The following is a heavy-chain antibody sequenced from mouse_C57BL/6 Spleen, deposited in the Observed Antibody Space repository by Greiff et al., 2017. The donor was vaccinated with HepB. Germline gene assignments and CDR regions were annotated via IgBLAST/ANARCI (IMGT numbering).Heavy chain of an antibody. CDR2: IWSGGST. D-gene: IGHD2-3*01. V-gene: IGHV2-2*01. CDR1: GFSLTSYG. Sequence: VQLQESGPGLVQPSQSLSITCTVSGFSLTSYGVHWVRQSPGKGLEWLGVIWSGGSTDYNAAFISRLSISKDNSKSQVFFKMNSLQADDTAIYYCARNDGYLKGFAYWGQGTLVTVSA. J-gene: IGHJ3*01. CDR3: ARNDGYLKGFAY.